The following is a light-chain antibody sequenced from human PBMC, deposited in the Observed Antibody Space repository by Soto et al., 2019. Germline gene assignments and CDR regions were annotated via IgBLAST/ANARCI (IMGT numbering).Light chain of an antibody. CDR3: LQKDFYPFT. Sequence: AIQMTQSPSSLSASVGDRVTITCRASPGIRNDLDWFQQKPGKAPKLLIYAASNLQSGVPARFSGSGSGTDFTLTILSLQPADFATYYCLQKDFYPFTFGPGTKVDIK. J-gene: IGKJ3*01. V-gene: IGKV1-6*01. CDR1: PGIRND. CDR2: AAS.